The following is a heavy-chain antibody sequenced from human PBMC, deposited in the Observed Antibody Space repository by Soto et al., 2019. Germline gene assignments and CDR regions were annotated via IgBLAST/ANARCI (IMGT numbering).Heavy chain of an antibody. Sequence: QVQLQESGPGLVKPSETLSLTCTVSGGSVSSGSYYWSWIRQPPGKGLEWIGYIYYSGSTNYNPSLTSRVTISVDTSKNQFSLRLSSVTAADTAVYYCERGAIVLVPAAQYYFDYWGQGTLVTVSS. CDR1: GGSVSSGSYY. D-gene: IGHD2-2*01. CDR3: ERGAIVLVPAAQYYFDY. V-gene: IGHV4-61*01. CDR2: IYYSGST. J-gene: IGHJ4*02.